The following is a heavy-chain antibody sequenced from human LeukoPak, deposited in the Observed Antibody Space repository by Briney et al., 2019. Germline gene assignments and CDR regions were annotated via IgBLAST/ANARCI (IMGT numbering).Heavy chain of an antibody. Sequence: PSETLSLTCTVSGGSISSSGYYWGWIRQPPGKGLEWIASIYYSGSTYYNPSLKSRVTISVDTSKNQFSLKLSSVTAADTAVYYCARTPPGYYYDSSGYPGDWGQGTLVTVSS. CDR2: IYYSGST. J-gene: IGHJ4*02. V-gene: IGHV4-39*07. D-gene: IGHD3-22*01. CDR3: ARTPPGYYYDSSGYPGD. CDR1: GGSISSSGYY.